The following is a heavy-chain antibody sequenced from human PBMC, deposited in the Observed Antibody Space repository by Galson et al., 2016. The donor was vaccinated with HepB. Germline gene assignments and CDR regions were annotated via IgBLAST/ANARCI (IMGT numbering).Heavy chain of an antibody. CDR3: ARGRGGSGSPFEH. V-gene: IGHV4-61*05. Sequence: ETLSLTCTVSGGSISNTIYYWGWIRQPPGKGLEWIAYIYYSGTTNYNPSLKSRVTISVDTFKNQFSLKMNSVTAADTAVYYCARGRGGSGSPFEHWGQGTLVPVSS. CDR2: IYYSGTT. J-gene: IGHJ4*02. CDR1: GGSISNTIYY. D-gene: IGHD6-19*01.